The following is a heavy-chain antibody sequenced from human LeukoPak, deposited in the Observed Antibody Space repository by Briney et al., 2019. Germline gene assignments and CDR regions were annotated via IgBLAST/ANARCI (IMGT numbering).Heavy chain of an antibody. CDR3: ARHGDSSGYYYTLYFDY. D-gene: IGHD3-22*01. Sequence: SETLSLTCTVSGGSIGSYYWSWIRQPPGKGLEWIGYIYYSGSTNYNPSLKSRVTISVDTSKNQFSLKLSSVTAADTAVYYCARHGDSSGYYYTLYFDYWGQGTLVTVSS. CDR1: GGSIGSYY. CDR2: IYYSGST. V-gene: IGHV4-59*08. J-gene: IGHJ4*02.